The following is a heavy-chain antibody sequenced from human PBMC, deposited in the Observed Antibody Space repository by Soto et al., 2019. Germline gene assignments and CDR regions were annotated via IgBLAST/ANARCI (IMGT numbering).Heavy chain of an antibody. D-gene: IGHD6-13*01. Sequence: EVQLVESGGGSVQPGGSLRLSCAASGFTFSSYWMSWVRQAPGKGLEWVANIKLDGSDKYYVDSVKGRFTISRDNAKNSLYLQMNSLRAEDTAVYYCARDWWQHLENHYYYCGMDVWGQGTTVTVSS. V-gene: IGHV3-7*01. J-gene: IGHJ6*02. CDR1: GFTFSSYW. CDR3: ARDWWQHLENHYYYCGMDV. CDR2: IKLDGSDK.